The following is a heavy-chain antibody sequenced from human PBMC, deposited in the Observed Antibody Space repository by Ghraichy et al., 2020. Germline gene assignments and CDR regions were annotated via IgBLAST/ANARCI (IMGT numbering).Heavy chain of an antibody. CDR2: INPNSGGT. V-gene: IGHV1-2*04. CDR1: GYTFTGYY. Sequence: ASVKVSCKASGYTFTGYYMHWVRQAPGQGLEWMGWINPNSGGTNDAQKFQGWGTMTRDTSIRTAYMELSRLRSDDTAVYYCARDLPYYDILTGYSYNWFDPWGQGTLVTVSS. CDR3: ARDLPYYDILTGYSYNWFDP. D-gene: IGHD3-9*01. J-gene: IGHJ5*02.